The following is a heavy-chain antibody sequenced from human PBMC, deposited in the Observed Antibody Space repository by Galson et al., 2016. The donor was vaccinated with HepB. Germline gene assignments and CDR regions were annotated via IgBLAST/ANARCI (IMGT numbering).Heavy chain of an antibody. CDR2: IEQGGSER. V-gene: IGHV3-7*01. CDR3: ARGPHQV. CDR1: GFNLENYW. J-gene: IGHJ4*02. Sequence: SLRLSCAASGFNLENYWMTWVRQAPGKGLEWVANIEQGGSERYYVDSVKGRFTILRDDAKNSLYLEMNSLRVEDTAVYYCARGPHQVWGQGTLVTVSS.